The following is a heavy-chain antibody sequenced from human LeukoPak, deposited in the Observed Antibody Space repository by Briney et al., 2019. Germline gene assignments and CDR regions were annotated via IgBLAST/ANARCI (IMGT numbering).Heavy chain of an antibody. V-gene: IGHV3-7*01. CDR2: IKQDGSEK. CDR3: AREGIAAAGTSLVFDY. Sequence: GGSLRLSCAASGFTFSSYWMSWVRQAPGKGLEWVSNIKQDGSEKYYVDSVKGRFTISRDNAKNSLYLQMNSLRAEDTAVYYCAREGIAAAGTSLVFDYWGQGTLVTVSS. CDR1: GFTFSSYW. J-gene: IGHJ4*02. D-gene: IGHD6-13*01.